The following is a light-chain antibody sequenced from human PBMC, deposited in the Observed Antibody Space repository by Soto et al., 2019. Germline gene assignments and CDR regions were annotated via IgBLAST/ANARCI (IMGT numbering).Light chain of an antibody. V-gene: IGKV3-15*01. J-gene: IGKJ1*01. CDR1: QSISSA. Sequence: EIVMTQSPSTLSVSPGGRATLSCRASQSISSALAWYQQKPGQAPRLLIYGASSGATGFPARFSGSGSGTDFTLTISSLQSEDFAVYYCQQYNNWPRTFGQGTKVDIK. CDR2: GAS. CDR3: QQYNNWPRT.